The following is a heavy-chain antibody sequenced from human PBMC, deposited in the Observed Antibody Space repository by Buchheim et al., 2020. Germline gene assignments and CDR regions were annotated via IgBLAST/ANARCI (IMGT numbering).Heavy chain of an antibody. D-gene: IGHD4-17*01. CDR2: IKTDGSGT. CDR3: ASRYGDYYYAMDV. J-gene: IGHJ6*02. Sequence: EVQLVESGGGLVQPGGSLRLSCAASGFTFSSYWMHWVRQAPGEGLVWVSRIKTDGSGTRYADSVKGRFAISRDSAKNTLYLQMSSLRAEDSAVYYCASRYGDYYYAMDVWGQGTT. V-gene: IGHV3-74*01. CDR1: GFTFSSYW.